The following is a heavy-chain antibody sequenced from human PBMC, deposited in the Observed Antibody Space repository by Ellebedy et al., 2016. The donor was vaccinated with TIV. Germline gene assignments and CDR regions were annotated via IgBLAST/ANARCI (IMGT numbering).Heavy chain of an antibody. CDR2: IYWNDDK. V-gene: IGHV2-5*01. CDR1: GFSLSTSGVG. D-gene: IGHD3-10*01. CDR3: ARSPYGSPSDWFDP. J-gene: IGHJ5*02. Sequence: FGPTLVKPTQTLTLTCTFSGFSLSTSGVGVGWIRQPPGKALEWLALIYWNDDKRYSPSLKSRLTITKDTSKNQVVLTMTNMDPVGTATYYCARSPYGSPSDWFDPWGQGTLVTVSS.